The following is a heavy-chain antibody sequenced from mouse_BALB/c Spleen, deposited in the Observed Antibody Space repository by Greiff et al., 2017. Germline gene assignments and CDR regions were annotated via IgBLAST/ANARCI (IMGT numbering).Heavy chain of an antibody. CDR1: GFTFSSYG. Sequence: EVKLMESGGDLVKPGGSLKLSCAASGFTFSSYGMSWVRQTPDKRLEWVATISSGGSYTYYPDSVKGRFTISRDNAKNTLYLQMSSLKSEDTAMYYCARDGLPTDFDYWGQGTTLTVSS. J-gene: IGHJ2*01. CDR2: ISSGGSYT. V-gene: IGHV5-6*01. CDR3: ARDGLPTDFDY. D-gene: IGHD1-1*01.